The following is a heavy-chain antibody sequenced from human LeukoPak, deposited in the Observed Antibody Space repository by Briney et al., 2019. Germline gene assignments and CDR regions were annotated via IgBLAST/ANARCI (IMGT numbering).Heavy chain of an antibody. Sequence: SETPSLTCAVYGGSFSGYYWSWIRQPPGKGLEWIGEINHSGSTNYNPSLKSRVTISVDTSKNQFSLKLSSVTAADTAVYYCARFDDSSGYYPQYYFDYWGQGTLVTVSS. CDR2: INHSGST. CDR1: GGSFSGYY. D-gene: IGHD3-22*01. V-gene: IGHV4-34*01. CDR3: ARFDDSSGYYPQYYFDY. J-gene: IGHJ4*02.